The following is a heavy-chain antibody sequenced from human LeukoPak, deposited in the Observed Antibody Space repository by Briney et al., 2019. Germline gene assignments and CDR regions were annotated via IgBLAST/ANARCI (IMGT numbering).Heavy chain of an antibody. J-gene: IGHJ4*02. CDR2: IYYSGST. V-gene: IGHV4-39*01. D-gene: IGHD5-24*01. Sequence: SETLSLTCTVSGGSTSSSSYYWGWIRQPPGKGLEWIGSIYYSGSTYYNPSLKSRVTISVDTSKNQFSLKLSSVTAADTAVYYCASTEMALAYFDYWGQGTLVTVSS. CDR1: GGSTSSSSYY. CDR3: ASTEMALAYFDY.